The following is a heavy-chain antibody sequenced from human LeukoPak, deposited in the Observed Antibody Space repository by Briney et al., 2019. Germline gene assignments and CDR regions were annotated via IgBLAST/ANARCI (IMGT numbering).Heavy chain of an antibody. CDR1: GFIFSDYW. D-gene: IGHD1-26*01. V-gene: IGHV3-74*01. CDR3: AREAKVGGALQY. J-gene: IGHJ4*02. Sequence: GGSLRLSCAASGFIFSDYWMHWVRQAPGKGLVWVSRINTDGGFTRYADSVQGRFIISRDTAKNALFLQMNSLRAEDTAVYYCAREAKVGGALQYWGQGILVTVSS. CDR2: INTDGGFT.